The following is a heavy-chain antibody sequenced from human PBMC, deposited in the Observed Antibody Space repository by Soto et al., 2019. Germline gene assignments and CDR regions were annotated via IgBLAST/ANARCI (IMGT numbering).Heavy chain of an antibody. CDR2: INHSGST. V-gene: IGHV4-34*01. CDR3: ARGRAAAGTGWFDP. J-gene: IGHJ5*02. CDR1: GGSFSGYY. D-gene: IGHD6-13*01. Sequence: SETLSLTCAVYGGSFSGYYWSWIRQPPGKGLEWIGEINHSGSTNYNPSLKSRVTMSVDTSKNQFSLKLSSVTAADTAVYYCARGRAAAGTGWFDPWGQGTLVTVSS.